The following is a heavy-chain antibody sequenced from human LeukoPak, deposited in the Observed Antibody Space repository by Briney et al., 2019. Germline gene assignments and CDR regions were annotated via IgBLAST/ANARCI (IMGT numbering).Heavy chain of an antibody. CDR2: IWYDGSNK. CDR1: GFIFSTYA. Sequence: GGSLRLSCGASGFIFSTYAMHWVRQAPGKGLEWVTSIWYDGSNKYYADSVKGRFIISRDNSKNTLYLQMNSLRPEDTAVYYCATDRPGGGWSFDYWGQGTLVIVSS. V-gene: IGHV3-30*02. CDR3: ATDRPGGGWSFDY. D-gene: IGHD6-19*01. J-gene: IGHJ4*02.